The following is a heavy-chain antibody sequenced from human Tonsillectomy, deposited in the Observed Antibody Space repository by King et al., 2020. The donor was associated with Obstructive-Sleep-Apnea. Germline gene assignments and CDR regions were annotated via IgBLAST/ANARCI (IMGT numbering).Heavy chain of an antibody. CDR2: IYYSGTT. D-gene: IGHD2-15*01. J-gene: IGHJ4*02. Sequence: QLQESGPGLVKPSETLSLTCTVSGGSISSSSYYWAWIRQPPGKGLEWIGSIYYSGTTYFNPSLKSRVTISVDTSKNQFSLKLSSVTAADTAVYYCASMPDIVVVVTAEYYFDYWGQGTLVTVSS. CDR3: ASMPDIVVVVTAEYYFDY. V-gene: IGHV4-39*07. CDR1: GGSISSSSYY.